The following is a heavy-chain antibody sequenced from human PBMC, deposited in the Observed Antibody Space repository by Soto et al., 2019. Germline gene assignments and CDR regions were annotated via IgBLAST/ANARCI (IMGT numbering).Heavy chain of an antibody. Sequence: SVKVSCKASGFTFTSSALQWVRQAGGQRLEWIGWIVVGSGNTNYAQKFQERVTITRDMSTSTAYMELSSLRSEDTAVYYCAASGDRDYYYYGMDVWGQGTTVTV. V-gene: IGHV1-58*01. D-gene: IGHD3-10*01. CDR2: IVVGSGNT. CDR1: GFTFTSSA. J-gene: IGHJ6*02. CDR3: AASGDRDYYYYGMDV.